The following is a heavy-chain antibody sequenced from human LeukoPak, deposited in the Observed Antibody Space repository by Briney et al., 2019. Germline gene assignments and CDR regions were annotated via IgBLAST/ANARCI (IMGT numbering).Heavy chain of an antibody. CDR1: GGSISSYY. V-gene: IGHV4-59*01. CDR2: IYYSGST. J-gene: IGHJ4*02. CDR3: ARAPASYYDILTGSSEPYFFDY. Sequence: PSETLSLTCTVSGGSISSYYWSWIRQPPGKGLEWIGYIYYSGSTNYNPSLKSRVTISVDTSKNQFSLKLSSVTAADSAVYYCARAPASYYDILTGSSEPYFFDYWGQGTLVTVSS. D-gene: IGHD3-9*01.